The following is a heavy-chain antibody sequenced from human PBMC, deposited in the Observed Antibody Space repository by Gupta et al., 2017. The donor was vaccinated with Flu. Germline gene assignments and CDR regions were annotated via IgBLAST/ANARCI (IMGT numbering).Heavy chain of an antibody. CDR3: ARYELSTWVYFDY. CDR1: GGTFSSYA. J-gene: IGHJ4*02. CDR2: IIPIFGTA. V-gene: IGHV1-69*01. Sequence: QVQLVQSGAEVQKPGSSVKVSCKASGGTFSSYAISWVRQAPGQGLEWMGGIIPIFGTANYAQQFQGRVTITADESTSTAYMELSSLRSEDTAVYYCARYELSTWVYFDYWGQGTLVTVSS. D-gene: IGHD3-16*02.